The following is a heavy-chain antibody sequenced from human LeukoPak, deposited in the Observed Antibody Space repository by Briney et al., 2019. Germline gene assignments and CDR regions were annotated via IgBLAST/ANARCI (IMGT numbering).Heavy chain of an antibody. Sequence: GGSLRLSCAASGFTFSSYAMSWVRQAPGKGLEWVSAISGSGGSTYYADSVKGRFTISRDNSKNTLYLQMNSLRAEDTAVYYCAKSGGSGSYYKEMVNYWGQGTLVTVSS. V-gene: IGHV3-23*01. CDR1: GFTFSSYA. D-gene: IGHD3-10*01. J-gene: IGHJ4*02. CDR2: ISGSGGST. CDR3: AKSGGSGSYYKEMVNY.